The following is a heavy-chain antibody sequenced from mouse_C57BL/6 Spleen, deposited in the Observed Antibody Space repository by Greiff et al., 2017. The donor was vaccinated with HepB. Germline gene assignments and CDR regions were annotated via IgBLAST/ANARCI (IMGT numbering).Heavy chain of an antibody. V-gene: IGHV5-17*01. CDR1: GFTFSDYG. Sequence: EVNLVESGGGLVKPGGSLKLSCAASGFTFSDYGMHWVRQAPEKGLEWVAYISSGSSTIYYADTVKGRFTISRDNAKNTLFLQMTSLRSEDTAMYYCARRTGTYWYFDVWGTGTTVTVSS. J-gene: IGHJ1*03. D-gene: IGHD4-1*01. CDR3: ARRTGTYWYFDV. CDR2: ISSGSSTI.